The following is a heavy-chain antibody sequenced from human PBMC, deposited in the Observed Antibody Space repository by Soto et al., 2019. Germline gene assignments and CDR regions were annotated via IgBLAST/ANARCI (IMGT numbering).Heavy chain of an antibody. J-gene: IGHJ6*03. D-gene: IGHD1-7*01. Sequence: SETLSLTCTVSCGSISSYYWSWIRQPPGKGLEWIGYIYYSGSTNYNPSLKSRVTISVDTSKNQFSLKLSSVTAADTAVYYCAIVLTGSTAQYYYYCYHGDGWGKGTTVAVS. CDR3: AIVLTGSTAQYYYYCYHGDG. CDR2: IYYSGST. V-gene: IGHV4-59*01. CDR1: CGSISSYY.